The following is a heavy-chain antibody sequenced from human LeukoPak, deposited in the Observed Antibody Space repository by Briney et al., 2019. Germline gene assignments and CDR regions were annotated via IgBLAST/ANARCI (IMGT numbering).Heavy chain of an antibody. Sequence: GASVKVSCKASGYTFTSYGISWVRQAPGQGLEWMGWMNPNSGNTGYAQKFQGRVTMTRNTSISTAYMELSSLRSEDTAVYYCARGLSSGWYPHWGQGTLVTVSS. CDR1: GYTFTSYG. CDR3: ARGLSSGWYPH. D-gene: IGHD6-19*01. J-gene: IGHJ4*02. V-gene: IGHV1-8*02. CDR2: MNPNSGNT.